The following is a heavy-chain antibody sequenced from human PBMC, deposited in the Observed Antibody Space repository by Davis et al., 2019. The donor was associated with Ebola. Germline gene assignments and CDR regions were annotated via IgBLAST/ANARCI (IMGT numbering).Heavy chain of an antibody. J-gene: IGHJ1*01. CDR3: ARAPVLLWFRELLGYFQH. CDR1: GYTFTSYD. D-gene: IGHD3-10*01. V-gene: IGHV1-18*01. CDR2: ISAYNGNT. Sequence: ASVKVSCKASGYTFTSYDISWVRQAPGQGLEWMGWISAYNGNTNYAQKLQGRVTMTTDTSTSTAYMELRSLRSDDTAVYYCARAPVLLWFRELLGYFQHWGQGTLVTVSS.